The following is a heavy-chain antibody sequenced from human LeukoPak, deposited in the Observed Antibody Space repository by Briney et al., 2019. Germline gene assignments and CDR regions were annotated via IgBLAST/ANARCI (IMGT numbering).Heavy chain of an antibody. CDR3: AKEGAGGTGYAFDI. Sequence: GGSLRLSCAASGFTFRSYGMHWVRQAPGKGLEWVAFIRSDGNDKYYADSVKGRFTISRDNSKNTVYLQMNSLRAEDTALYYCAKEGAGGTGYAFDIWGQGTMVTVSS. J-gene: IGHJ3*02. CDR1: GFTFRSYG. D-gene: IGHD3-10*01. CDR2: IRSDGNDK. V-gene: IGHV3-30*02.